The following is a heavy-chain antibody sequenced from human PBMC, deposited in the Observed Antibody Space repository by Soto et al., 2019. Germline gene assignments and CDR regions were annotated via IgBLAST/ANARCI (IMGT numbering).Heavy chain of an antibody. CDR3: AREIMPLTNDWYFDL. CDR2: IFDSGST. V-gene: IGHV4-30-4*01. Sequence: QVQLQESGPGLVKPSETLSLTCTVSGGSISGGVHSWSWIRQPPGKGLEWIGHIFDSGSTYYNPCLKIRLTISVDTSKNQFSLRLSSVTAADTAVYYCAREIMPLTNDWYFDLWGRGTLVTVSS. D-gene: IGHD2-8*01. J-gene: IGHJ2*01. CDR1: GGSISGGVHS.